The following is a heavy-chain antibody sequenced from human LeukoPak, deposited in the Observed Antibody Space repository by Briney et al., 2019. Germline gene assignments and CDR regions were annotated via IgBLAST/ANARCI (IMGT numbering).Heavy chain of an antibody. Sequence: GGSLRLSCAASGFTFSIYSMDWVRQAPGKGLEWVSSIGGSSSSLYYAESVKGRFTISRDNARNSLYLQMNSLRAEDTAVYYCAKEAGQDYGALDAFDVWGQGTMVTVSS. V-gene: IGHV3-21*01. CDR1: GFTFSIYS. CDR3: AKEAGQDYGALDAFDV. CDR2: IGGSSSSL. J-gene: IGHJ3*01. D-gene: IGHD4-17*01.